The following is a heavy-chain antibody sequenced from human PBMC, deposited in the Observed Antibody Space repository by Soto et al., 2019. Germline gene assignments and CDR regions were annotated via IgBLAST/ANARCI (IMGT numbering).Heavy chain of an antibody. V-gene: IGHV4-34*01. D-gene: IGHD4-17*01. CDR1: GGSFSGYY. CDR3: ARYPTVTTSYYFDY. Sequence: SETLSLTCAAYGGSFSGYYWSWIRQPPGKGLEWIGEINHSGSTNYNPSLKSRVTISVDTSKNQFSLKLSSVTAADTAVYYCARYPTVTTSYYFDYWGQGTLVTVSS. CDR2: INHSGST. J-gene: IGHJ4*02.